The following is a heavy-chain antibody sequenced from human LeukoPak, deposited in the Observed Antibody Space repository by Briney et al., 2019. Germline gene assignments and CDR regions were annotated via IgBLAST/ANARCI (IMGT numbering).Heavy chain of an antibody. J-gene: IGHJ5*02. Sequence: GGSLRLSCAASGFTLSDYYMSWIRQAPGKGLEWVSSISSSSSYIYYADSVKGRFTISRDNAKNSLYLQMNSLRAEDTAVYYCARDAIVGVTLGINWFDPWGQGTLVTVSS. CDR3: ARDAIVGVTLGINWFDP. CDR2: ISSSSSYI. CDR1: GFTLSDYY. V-gene: IGHV3-11*06. D-gene: IGHD1-26*01.